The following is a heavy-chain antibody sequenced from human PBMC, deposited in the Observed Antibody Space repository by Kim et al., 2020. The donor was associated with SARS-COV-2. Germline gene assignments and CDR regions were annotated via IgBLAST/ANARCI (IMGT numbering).Heavy chain of an antibody. D-gene: IGHD6-19*01. CDR2: INHSGST. J-gene: IGHJ6*02. CDR1: GGSFSGYY. CDR3: ARVRRSSGWYSYYYYGMDV. V-gene: IGHV4-34*01. Sequence: SETLSLTCAVYGGSFSGYYWSWIRQPPGKGLEWIGEINHSGSTNYNPSLKSRVTISVDTSKNQFSLKLSSVTAADTAVYYCARVRRSSGWYSYYYYGMDVWGQGTTVTVSS.